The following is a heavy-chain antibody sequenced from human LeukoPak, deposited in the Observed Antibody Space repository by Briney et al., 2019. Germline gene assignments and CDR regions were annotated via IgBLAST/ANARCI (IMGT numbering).Heavy chain of an antibody. Sequence: GGSLRLSCAASGFTFSTYVMHWVRQAPGKGLDWVAIIWHDGTNKYYADSVKGRFTISRDNAKNSLYLQMNSLRAEDTALYYCARGTLKAAATDFDYWGQGTLVTVSS. CDR1: GFTFSTYV. CDR2: IWHDGTNK. D-gene: IGHD6-13*01. CDR3: ARGTLKAAATDFDY. J-gene: IGHJ4*02. V-gene: IGHV3-33*01.